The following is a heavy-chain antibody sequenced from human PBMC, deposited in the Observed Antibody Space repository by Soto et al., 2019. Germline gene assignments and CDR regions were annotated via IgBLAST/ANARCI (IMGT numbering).Heavy chain of an antibody. CDR1: GASITCTSY. V-gene: IGHV4-4*07. D-gene: IGHD2-8*02. CDR2: FSLSGTT. Sequence: PSETLSLTCTGSGASITCTSYWSWIRQPAGKGLEWIGRFSLSGTTNYNPSLRSRITMSADVSKNQFSLRLTSVTAADTALYYCARGMTPPGAPAWYYFDSWGQGTLVTVSS. CDR3: ARGMTPPGAPAWYYFDS. J-gene: IGHJ4*02.